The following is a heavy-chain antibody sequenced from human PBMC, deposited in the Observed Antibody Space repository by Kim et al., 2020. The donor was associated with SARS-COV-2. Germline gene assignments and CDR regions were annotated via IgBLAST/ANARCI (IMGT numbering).Heavy chain of an antibody. CDR2: ISWNSGSI. V-gene: IGHV3-9*01. J-gene: IGHJ6*02. CDR3: AGCIVGATGWDYYYGMDV. D-gene: IGHD1-26*01. Sequence: GGSLRLSCAASGFTFDDYAMHWVRQAPGKGLEWVSGISWNSGSIGYADSVKGRFTISRDNAKNSLYLQMNSLRAEDTALYYCAGCIVGATGWDYYYGMDVWGQGTTVTVSS. CDR1: GFTFDDYA.